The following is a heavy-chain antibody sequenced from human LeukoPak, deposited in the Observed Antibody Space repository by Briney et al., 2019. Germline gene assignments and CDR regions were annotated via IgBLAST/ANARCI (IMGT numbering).Heavy chain of an antibody. CDR1: HYSISSNYY. J-gene: IGHJ4*02. D-gene: IGHD3-22*01. CDR3: ARSSRYMSY. CDR2: IYHSGST. V-gene: IGHV4-38-2*02. Sequence: SETLSLACTVSHYSISSNYYWGWIRQPPGKGLEWIGSIYHSGSTYYNPSLKSRVTISVDTSKNQLSLKLTAVTAAHPAVYYCARSSRYMSYWGQGTLVTVSP.